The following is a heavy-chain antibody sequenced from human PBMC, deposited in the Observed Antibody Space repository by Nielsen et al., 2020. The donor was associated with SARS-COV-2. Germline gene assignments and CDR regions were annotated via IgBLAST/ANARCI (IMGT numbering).Heavy chain of an antibody. CDR2: IYSGGST. J-gene: IGHJ4*02. Sequence: GESLKISCAASGFTVSSSYMSWVRQAPGKGLEWVSLIYSGGSTYYADSVKGRFTISRDNSKNTLYLQMNSLRAEDTAVYYCARVKKQLPYSSGSGDYWGQGTLVTVSS. CDR1: GFTVSSSY. D-gene: IGHD6-19*01. V-gene: IGHV3-66*01. CDR3: ARVKKQLPYSSGSGDY.